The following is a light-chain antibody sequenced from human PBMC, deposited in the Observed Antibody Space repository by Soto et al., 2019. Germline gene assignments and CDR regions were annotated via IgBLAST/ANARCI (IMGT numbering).Light chain of an antibody. V-gene: IGLV2-14*01. CDR1: SSDVGGYNS. Sequence: QSVLTQPASVSGSPGQSITISCTGTSSDVGGYNSVSWYRQDPGKAPKLMIYDVTNRPSGVSNRFSGSKSGNTASLTISGLQAEDEADYCCSSFTSSITYVFGTGTKVT. CDR2: DVT. J-gene: IGLJ1*01. CDR3: SSFTSSITYV.